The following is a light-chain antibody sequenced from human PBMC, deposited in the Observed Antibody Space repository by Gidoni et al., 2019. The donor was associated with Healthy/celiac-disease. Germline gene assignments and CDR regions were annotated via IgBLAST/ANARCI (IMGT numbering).Light chain of an antibody. CDR3: QAWDSSTVV. V-gene: IGLV3-1*01. CDR2: QDS. Sequence: YPLPQPPSLPVPAGQTASITCSGDKLGDKYACWYQQKPGQSPVLVIYQDSKRPSGIPERFSGSNSGNTATLTISGTQAMDEADYYCQAWDSSTVVFGGGTKLTVL. J-gene: IGLJ2*01. CDR1: KLGDKY.